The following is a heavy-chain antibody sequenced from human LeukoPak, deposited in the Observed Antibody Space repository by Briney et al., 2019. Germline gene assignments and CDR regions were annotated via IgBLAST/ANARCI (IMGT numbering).Heavy chain of an antibody. Sequence: GGSLRLSCAASGFTFSSYSMNWVRQAPGKGLEWVSSISSSSSYIYYADSVKGRFTISRDNAKNSLYLQMNSLRAEDTAVYYCARVVDVLMVYASDAFDIWGQGTMVTVSS. V-gene: IGHV3-21*01. CDR1: GFTFSSYS. D-gene: IGHD2-8*01. CDR2: ISSSSSYI. J-gene: IGHJ3*02. CDR3: ARVVDVLMVYASDAFDI.